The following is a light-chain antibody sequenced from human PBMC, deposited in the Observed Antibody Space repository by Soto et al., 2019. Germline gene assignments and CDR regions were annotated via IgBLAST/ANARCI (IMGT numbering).Light chain of an antibody. CDR1: QSISSY. CDR3: QQSYTTPRT. V-gene: IGKV1-39*01. CDR2: AAS. Sequence: DIEMTQSPSSLSASVGDRVTITCRASQSISSYLNWYQQKPGNAPNLLIYAASTLQSGVPSRFSAYGSETDLTLTISNLQADAFATYYCQQSYTTPRTFGQGTKVDVK. J-gene: IGKJ1*01.